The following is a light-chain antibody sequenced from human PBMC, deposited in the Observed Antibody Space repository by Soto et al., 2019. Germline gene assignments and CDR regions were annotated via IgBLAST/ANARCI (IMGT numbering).Light chain of an antibody. V-gene: IGKV3-20*01. CDR1: QSVSSSY. CDR2: GAS. Sequence: EIVLTQSPGTLSLSPGDRATLSCRASQSVSSSYLAWYQQEPGQAPRLLIYGASSSASGIPDRFSGSGSGTDFTLTISRLEPDDFAVYYCQQYGSSSTFGQGTKVEIK. CDR3: QQYGSSST. J-gene: IGKJ1*01.